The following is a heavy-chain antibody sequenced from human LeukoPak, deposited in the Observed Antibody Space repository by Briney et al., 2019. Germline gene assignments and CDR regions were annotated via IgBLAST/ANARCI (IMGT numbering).Heavy chain of an antibody. CDR2: IRGGGEI. V-gene: IGHV3-23*01. CDR3: AKANWVSNADAVW. D-gene: IGHD1-1*01. J-gene: IGHJ4*02. Sequence: GGSLRLSCAASGFSFTNYAMSWVRQAPARGLEWVSSIRGGGEIFYADSVKGRFTLSRGDSRNTVYLQMNNLRVDDTAVYYCAKANWVSNADAVWWGQGTLVTVSS. CDR1: GFSFTNYA.